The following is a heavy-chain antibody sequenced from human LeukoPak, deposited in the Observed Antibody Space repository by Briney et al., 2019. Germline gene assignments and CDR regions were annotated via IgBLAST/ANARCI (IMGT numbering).Heavy chain of an antibody. Sequence: SETLSLTCTVSGDSISRYYWSWIRQPPGKGLEWIGYIYYSGSTNYNPSLKSRVTISLDTSKHQFSLKLSSVPAADTAVYYCARGGYTYGFVAKFDSWGQGTLVSVSS. CDR2: IYYSGST. V-gene: IGHV4-59*12. J-gene: IGHJ4*02. D-gene: IGHD5-18*01. CDR3: ARGGYTYGFVAKFDS. CDR1: GDSISRYY.